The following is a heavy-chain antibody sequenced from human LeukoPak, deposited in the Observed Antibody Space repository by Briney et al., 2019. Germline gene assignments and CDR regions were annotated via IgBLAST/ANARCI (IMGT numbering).Heavy chain of an antibody. V-gene: IGHV3-23*01. D-gene: IGHD2-2*01. CDR1: GLTFSSYA. CDR3: AKGGGAAAYAY. Sequence: PGGSLRLSCAASGLTFSSYAMSWVRQAPGKGLEWVSGISNIGIGTYYADSVKGRFTISRDNSKNTLYLQMNSLRAEDTAVYYCAKGGGAAAYAYWGQGTLVTVSS. CDR2: ISNIGIGT. J-gene: IGHJ4*02.